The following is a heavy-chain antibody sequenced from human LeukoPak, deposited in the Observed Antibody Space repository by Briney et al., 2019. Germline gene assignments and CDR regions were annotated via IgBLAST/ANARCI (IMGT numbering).Heavy chain of an antibody. CDR1: GFTFSSYG. CDR3: AKILWGIVVVVAAGFDY. V-gene: IGHV3-23*01. D-gene: IGHD2-15*01. CDR2: ISGSGGST. Sequence: GGSLRLPCAASGFTFSSYGMSWVRQAPGKGLEWVSAISGSGGSTYYADSVKGRFTISRDNSKNTLYLQMNSLRAEDTAVYYCAKILWGIVVVVAAGFDYWGQGTLVTVSS. J-gene: IGHJ4*02.